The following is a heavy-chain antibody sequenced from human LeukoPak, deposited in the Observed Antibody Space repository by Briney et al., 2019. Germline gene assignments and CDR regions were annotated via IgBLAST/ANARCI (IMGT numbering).Heavy chain of an antibody. CDR1: GFTFSNYA. J-gene: IGHJ4*02. V-gene: IGHV3-30-3*01. CDR2: ISYGGSNT. CDR3: AKAISGSYSDYFNY. D-gene: IGHD1-26*01. Sequence: GGSLRLSCAASGFTFSNYAMHWVRQAPGKGLEWVALISYGGSNTYYADSVKGRFTISRDNSKNTLYLQMNSLRADDTAVYYCAKAISGSYSDYFNYWGQGTLVTVSS.